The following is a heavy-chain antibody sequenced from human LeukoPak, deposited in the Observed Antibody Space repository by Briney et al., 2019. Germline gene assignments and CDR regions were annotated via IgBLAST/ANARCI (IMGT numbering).Heavy chain of an antibody. CDR3: AKDRYGGTWYYFDY. V-gene: IGHV3-23*01. CDR1: GFTFSTYA. CDR2: ISGSGGST. D-gene: IGHD4-23*01. J-gene: IGHJ4*02. Sequence: PGGSLRLSCAASGFTFSTYAMSWVRQAPGKGRKWVSGISGSGGSTFYADSVKGRFTISRDNSKNTLFLQMNSLRAEDTAVYYCAKDRYGGTWYYFDYWGQGTLVTVSS.